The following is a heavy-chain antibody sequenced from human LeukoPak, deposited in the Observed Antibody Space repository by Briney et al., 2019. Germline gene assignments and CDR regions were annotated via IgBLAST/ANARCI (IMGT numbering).Heavy chain of an antibody. Sequence: SETLSLTCTVSGGSISNSNYYWGWIRQPPGKGLEWIGSIYYSGSTYYNPSLKSRVTISVDTSKNQFSLKLSSVTAADTAVYYCARRTAVAGTEDYWGQGTLVTVSS. CDR3: ARRTAVAGTEDY. D-gene: IGHD6-19*01. CDR1: GGSISNSNYY. CDR2: IYYSGST. J-gene: IGHJ4*02. V-gene: IGHV4-39*07.